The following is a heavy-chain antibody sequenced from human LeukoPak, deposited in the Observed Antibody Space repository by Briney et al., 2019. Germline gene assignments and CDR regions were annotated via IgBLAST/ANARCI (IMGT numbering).Heavy chain of an antibody. CDR3: AGNPGAAGKIGYYYYYMDV. J-gene: IGHJ6*03. CDR1: GFTFSSYA. CDR2: ISYDGSNK. V-gene: IGHV3-30-3*01. Sequence: GRSLRLSCAASGFTFSSYAMHWVRQAPGKGLEWVAVISYDGSNKYYADSVKGRFTISRDNSKNTLYLQMNSLRAEDTAVYYCAGNPGAAGKIGYYYYYMDVWGKGTTVTVSS. D-gene: IGHD6-13*01.